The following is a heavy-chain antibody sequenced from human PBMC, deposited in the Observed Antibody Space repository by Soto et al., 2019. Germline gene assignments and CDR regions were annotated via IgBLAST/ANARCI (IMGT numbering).Heavy chain of an antibody. J-gene: IGHJ4*02. CDR3: AREGIANSYGYWPFDY. D-gene: IGHD5-18*01. Sequence: SVKVSCKASGGTFSSYAISWVRQAPGQGLEWMGGIIPILGTANYAQKFQGRVTITADESTSTAYMELSSLRSEDTAVYYCAREGIANSYGYWPFDYWGQGTLVTVS. CDR1: GGTFSSYA. CDR2: IIPILGTA. V-gene: IGHV1-69*13.